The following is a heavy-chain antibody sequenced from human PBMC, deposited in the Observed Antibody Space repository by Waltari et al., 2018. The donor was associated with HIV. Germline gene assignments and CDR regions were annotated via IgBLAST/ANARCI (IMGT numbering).Heavy chain of an antibody. V-gene: IGHV4-59*01. CDR3: ARGGGVLGSMLDT. CDR2: ISESGNL. D-gene: IGHD5-12*01. Sequence: QVQLQESGPGLVKPSETLSLTCIVSGVPITNYYWSWIRQSPGKGLEWIGYISESGNLKYNPSLESRVVISVVTSKNRLSLKVNSVTTADTAIYYCARGGGVLGSMLDTWGPGNLVIVSS. J-gene: IGHJ5*02. CDR1: GVPITNYY.